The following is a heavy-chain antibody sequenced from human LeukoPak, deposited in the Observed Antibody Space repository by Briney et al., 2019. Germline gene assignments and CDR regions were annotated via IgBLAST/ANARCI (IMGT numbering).Heavy chain of an antibody. Sequence: NPGGSLRLSCAASGFTFSSYSINWVRQAPGKGLEWVSSISSSSRYIYYAGSVKGRFTISRENAKNSLYLQMNSLRAGDTAVYYCARELTYYDYVWGSYRYDAFDIWGQGTMVTVSS. CDR1: GFTFSSYS. CDR2: ISSSSRYI. D-gene: IGHD3-16*02. V-gene: IGHV3-21*01. CDR3: ARELTYYDYVWGSYRYDAFDI. J-gene: IGHJ3*02.